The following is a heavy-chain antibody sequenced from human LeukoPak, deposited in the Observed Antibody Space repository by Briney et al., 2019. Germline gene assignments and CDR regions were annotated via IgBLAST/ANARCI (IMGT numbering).Heavy chain of an antibody. V-gene: IGHV2-5*02. D-gene: IGHD5-24*01. CDR1: GFSLSTRGVG. J-gene: IGHJ4*02. Sequence: SGPTLVKPTQTLTLTCTFSGFSLSTRGVGVGWIRQPPGKALQWLALIYWDDDKRYSPSLESRPTITKDTSKNQVVLTMTNMDPADTATYYCAHSGWLQRYFDYWGQGTLVTVSS. CDR3: AHSGWLQRYFDY. CDR2: IYWDDDK.